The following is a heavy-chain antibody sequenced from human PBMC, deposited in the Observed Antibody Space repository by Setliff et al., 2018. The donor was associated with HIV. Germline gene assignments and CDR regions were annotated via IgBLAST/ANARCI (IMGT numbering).Heavy chain of an antibody. Sequence: PSETLSLTCSVSGGSISSITYYWSWIRQPPGKGLEWIGKINHSGSTKYNPSLKSRVTISVDTSKNQFSLKLSSVTAADTAVYYCARDRYYGSGSYYNYFDYWGQGILVTVS. CDR2: INHSGST. D-gene: IGHD3-10*01. CDR1: GGSISSITYY. CDR3: ARDRYYGSGSYYNYFDY. V-gene: IGHV4-39*07. J-gene: IGHJ4*02.